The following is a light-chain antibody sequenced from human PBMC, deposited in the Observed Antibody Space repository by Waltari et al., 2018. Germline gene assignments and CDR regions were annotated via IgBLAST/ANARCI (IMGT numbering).Light chain of an antibody. CDR2: EGV. CDR3: CSYAGGSTFV. CDR1: RSDVGGYNL. V-gene: IGLV2-23*03. Sequence: QSALTQPASVSGSPGQSITISCTGTRSDVGGYNLVSWYQQHPNKAPKLIIYEGVKRRLGVSNRFSCSKSGNTASLTISGLQAEDEADYYCCSYAGGSTFVFGTGTEVTVL. J-gene: IGLJ1*01.